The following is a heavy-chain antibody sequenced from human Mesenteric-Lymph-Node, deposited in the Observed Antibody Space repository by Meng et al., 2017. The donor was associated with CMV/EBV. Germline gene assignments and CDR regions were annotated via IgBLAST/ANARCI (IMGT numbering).Heavy chain of an antibody. D-gene: IGHD3-22*01. CDR3: ARDLLNYYDSSGSHYFDY. CDR2: IKQDGSEK. J-gene: IGHJ4*02. V-gene: IGHV3-7*01. CDR1: GFTFSRYS. Sequence: GGSLRLSCAASGFTFSRYSLTWVRQAPGKGLEWVASIKQDGSEKSYVDSVKGRFTISRDNAQNSLYLQMNSLRAEDTAVYYCARDLLNYYDSSGSHYFDYWGQGTLVTVSS.